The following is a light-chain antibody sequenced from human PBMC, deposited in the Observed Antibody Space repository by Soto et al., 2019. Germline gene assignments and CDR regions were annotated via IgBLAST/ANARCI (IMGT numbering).Light chain of an antibody. CDR3: QQRGT. J-gene: IGKJ3*01. CDR1: QSVGSS. V-gene: IGKV3D-15*01. Sequence: EIVMTQSPATLSVSPGERATLSCRASQSVGSSLAWYQQKPGQAPRLLVYRASCRATGIPARFSGSGSGTDFTLTISSLEPEDLAVYYCQQRGTFGPGTKVDIK. CDR2: RAS.